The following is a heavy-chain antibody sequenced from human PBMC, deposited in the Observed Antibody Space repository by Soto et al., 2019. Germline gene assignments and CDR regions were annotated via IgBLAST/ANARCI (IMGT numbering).Heavy chain of an antibody. J-gene: IGHJ4*02. CDR3: AKDRRAGGNSAFYFDF. CDR1: GFKFSNYA. Sequence: PGGSLRLSCAASGFKFSNYAMSWVRQAPGKGLEWVSLISATGGSTYYADSVKGRFTISRDNSHNTLYLQVHSLTAEDTAVYYCAKDRRAGGNSAFYFDFWGQGAQVTVSS. V-gene: IGHV3-23*01. D-gene: IGHD3-16*01. CDR2: ISATGGST.